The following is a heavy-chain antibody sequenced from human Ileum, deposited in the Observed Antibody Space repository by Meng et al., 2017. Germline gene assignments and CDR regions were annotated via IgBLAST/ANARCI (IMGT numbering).Heavy chain of an antibody. CDR1: GFAFNDYW. Sequence: GGSLRLSCAASGFAFNDYWMNWFRQSPGKGLEWVANMSPDGRTAYYLDSVKGRFTISRDNAKNSLFLQMNSVSAEDTAVYYCTRDFASNTIDYWGQGTLVTVSS. CDR3: TRDFASNTIDY. V-gene: IGHV3-7*01. J-gene: IGHJ4*02. CDR2: MSPDGRTA. D-gene: IGHD1-1*01.